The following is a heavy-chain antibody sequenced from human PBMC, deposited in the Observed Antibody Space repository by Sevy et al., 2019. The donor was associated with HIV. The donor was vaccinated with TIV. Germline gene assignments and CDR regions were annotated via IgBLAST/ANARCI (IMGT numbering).Heavy chain of an antibody. CDR1: GYTFTGYY. J-gene: IGHJ3*02. D-gene: IGHD3-16*02. CDR2: INPNSGGT. Sequence: ASVKVSCETSGYTFTGYYIHWVRQAPGQGLEWMGWINPNSGGTNYAQKFQGRVTMTRDTPISTAYMDLSRLRSDDTAVYYGARDSRFYDYARGIYRYEGDGFDMWGQGTMVTVSS. CDR3: ARDSRFYDYARGIYRYEGDGFDM. V-gene: IGHV1-2*02.